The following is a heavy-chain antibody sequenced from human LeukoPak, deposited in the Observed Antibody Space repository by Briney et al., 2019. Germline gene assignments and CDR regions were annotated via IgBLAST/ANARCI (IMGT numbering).Heavy chain of an antibody. CDR2: IYYTGST. D-gene: IGHD6-13*01. CDR1: GGSMSSYY. V-gene: IGHV4-59*01. CDR3: TRDATAGNFDY. J-gene: IGHJ4*02. Sequence: SETLSLTCTGSGGSMSSYYWSWIRQPPGKGLEYIGYIYYTGSTYYNPSLKSRVTISVATSNNQFSLRLSSVTAADTAVYYCTRDATAGNFDYWGQGTLVTVSS.